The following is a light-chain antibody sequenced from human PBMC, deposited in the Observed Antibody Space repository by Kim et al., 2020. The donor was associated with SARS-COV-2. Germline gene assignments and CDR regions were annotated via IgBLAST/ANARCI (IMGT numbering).Light chain of an antibody. CDR2: KDI. J-gene: IGLJ3*02. V-gene: IGLV3-25*03. CDR3: QSTDSSGTYWV. CDR1: ALPKQY. Sequence: STGQTARISCAGDALPKQYAYWYQQKPGQAPVLVIYKDIERPSGIPERFSGSNSGTTVTLTISGVQAEDEADYYCQSTDSSGTYWVFGGGTQLTVL.